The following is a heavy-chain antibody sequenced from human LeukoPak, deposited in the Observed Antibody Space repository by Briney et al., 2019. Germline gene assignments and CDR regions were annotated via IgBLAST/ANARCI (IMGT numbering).Heavy chain of an antibody. CDR3: ARGIAALYFDL. CDR2: IIPIFGTA. J-gene: IGHJ2*01. D-gene: IGHD6-6*01. Sequence: GASVKVSCKASGGTFSSYAISWVRQAPGQGLEWMGGIIPIFGTANYAQKFQGRVTITADESTSTAYMELSSLRSEDTAVYYCARGIAALYFDLWGRGTLVAVSS. CDR1: GGTFSSYA. V-gene: IGHV1-69*01.